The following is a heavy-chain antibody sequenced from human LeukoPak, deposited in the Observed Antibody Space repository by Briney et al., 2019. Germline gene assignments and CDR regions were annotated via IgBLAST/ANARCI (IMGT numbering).Heavy chain of an antibody. D-gene: IGHD6-13*01. CDR2: IYTSGST. CDR3: ARERVVAAAGYNWFDP. Sequence: PSETLSLTCTASGGSISSYYWSWIRQPAGKGLEWIGRIYTSGSTNYKPALKSRVTMSVDTSKNQFSLKLSSVTAADTAVYYCARERVVAAAGYNWFDPWGQGTLVTVSS. J-gene: IGHJ5*02. V-gene: IGHV4-4*07. CDR1: GGSISSYY.